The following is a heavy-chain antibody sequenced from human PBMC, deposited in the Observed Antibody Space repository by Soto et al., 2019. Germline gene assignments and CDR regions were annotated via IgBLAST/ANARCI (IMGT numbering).Heavy chain of an antibody. Sequence: XXTLSLTCTVSGGSINSYYWSWIRQPPGKGLEWIGYIYYXGSTKYKTSIRXXVTISVDXXKNKFSLKLSSVTDAETAVYYCAREGISKWFDPWGQGTLVTVSS. CDR2: IYYXGST. V-gene: IGHV4-59*01. J-gene: IGHJ5*02. D-gene: IGHD6-13*01. CDR1: GGSINSYY. CDR3: AREGISKWFDP.